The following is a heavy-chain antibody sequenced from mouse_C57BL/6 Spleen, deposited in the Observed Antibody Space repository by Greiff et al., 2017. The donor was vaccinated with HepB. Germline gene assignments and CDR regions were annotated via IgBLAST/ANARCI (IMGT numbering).Heavy chain of an antibody. D-gene: IGHD1-1*01. Sequence: EVQLQQSGPELVKPGASVKISCKASGYTFTDYYMNWVKQSHGKSLEWIGDINPNNGGTSYNQKFKGKATLTVDKSSSTAYMELRSLTSEDSAVYYCARGAYYGSSLYAMDYWGQGTSVTVSS. CDR1: GYTFTDYY. V-gene: IGHV1-26*01. CDR3: ARGAYYGSSLYAMDY. CDR2: INPNNGGT. J-gene: IGHJ4*01.